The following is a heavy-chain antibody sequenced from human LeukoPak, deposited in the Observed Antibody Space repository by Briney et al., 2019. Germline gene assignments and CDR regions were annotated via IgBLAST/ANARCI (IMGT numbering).Heavy chain of an antibody. CDR1: GFTFNSYE. CDR3: ARGTYYFES. Sequence: GGSLRLSCAASGFTFNSYEMNWVRQAPGKGLEWVSYISGSGSAIYYADSLKGRFSISRDNAKASLYLQMNSLRAEDTAVYYCARGTYYFESWGQGTLVTVSS. J-gene: IGHJ4*02. V-gene: IGHV3-48*03. CDR2: ISGSGSAI. D-gene: IGHD1/OR15-1a*01.